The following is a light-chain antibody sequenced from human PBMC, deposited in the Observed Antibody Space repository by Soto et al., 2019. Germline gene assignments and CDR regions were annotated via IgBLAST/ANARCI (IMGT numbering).Light chain of an antibody. Sequence: QTVVTQSPSASASMGDSVKLTCTLSSGHSSYAIAWHQQQPEKGPRYLMKLNSDGSHSKGDGIPDRFSGSSSGAERYLIISSLQSEDKADYYCQTWGTGIHVFGTGTKLTVL. CDR1: SGHSSYA. J-gene: IGLJ1*01. CDR2: LNSDGSH. V-gene: IGLV4-69*01. CDR3: QTWGTGIHV.